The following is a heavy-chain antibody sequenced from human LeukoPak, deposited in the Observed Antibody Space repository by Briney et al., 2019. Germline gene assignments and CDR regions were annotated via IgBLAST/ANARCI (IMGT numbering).Heavy chain of an antibody. D-gene: IGHD6-13*01. J-gene: IGHJ4*02. Sequence: ASXXVSCKASGXXXXXXXXXWVXXXPXXXXXXMGWINAGDGDTKYAQKLQGRVTFTRDTSANTVYMQLSSLRSEDTAVYYCTRPYKEQLDFDHWGQGTLVTVSS. CDR3: TRPYKEQLDFDH. CDR1: GXXXXXXX. CDR2: INAGDGDT. V-gene: IGHV1-3*01.